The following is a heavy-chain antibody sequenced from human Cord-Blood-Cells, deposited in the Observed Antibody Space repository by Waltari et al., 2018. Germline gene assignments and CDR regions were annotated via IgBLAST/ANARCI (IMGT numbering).Heavy chain of an antibody. CDR2: IAYDGSNK. V-gene: IGHV3-30*04. J-gene: IGHJ4*02. D-gene: IGHD3-3*01. CDR1: GFTFSSYA. Sequence: QVQLVESGGGVVQPGRSLRLSCAASGFTFSSYAMHWVRQAPGKGLEWVAVIAYDGSNKYYADSVKGRFTISRDNSKNTLYLQMNSLRAEDTAVYYCAREGTIFGVVIMKYWCQGTLVTVSS. CDR3: AREGTIFGVVIMKY.